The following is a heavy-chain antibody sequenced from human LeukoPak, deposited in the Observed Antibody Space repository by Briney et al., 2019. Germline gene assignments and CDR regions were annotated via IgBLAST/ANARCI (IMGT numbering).Heavy chain of an antibody. CDR1: GYTFTSYY. J-gene: IGHJ4*02. Sequence: ASVKVSCKASGYTFTSYYMHWVRQAPGQGLEWRGIINPSGGSTSYAQKFQGRVTMTRDASTSTVYMELSSLRSEDTAVYYCARDSGIFGVVIIPYFDYWGQGTLVTVSS. V-gene: IGHV1-46*01. CDR2: INPSGGST. CDR3: ARDSGIFGVVIIPYFDY. D-gene: IGHD3-3*01.